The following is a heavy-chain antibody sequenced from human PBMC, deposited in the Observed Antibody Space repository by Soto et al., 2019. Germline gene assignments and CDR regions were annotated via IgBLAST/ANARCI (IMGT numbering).Heavy chain of an antibody. CDR2: IYHSGST. Sequence: TSETLSLTCAVSGGSISSGGYSWSCIRQPPGKGLEWIGYIYHSGSTYYNPSLKSRVTISVDRSKNQFSLKLSSVTAADTAVYYCARSTSLARFNWFDPWGQGTQVTVSS. CDR1: GGSISSGGYS. J-gene: IGHJ5*02. V-gene: IGHV4-30-2*01. D-gene: IGHD2-2*01. CDR3: ARSTSLARFNWFDP.